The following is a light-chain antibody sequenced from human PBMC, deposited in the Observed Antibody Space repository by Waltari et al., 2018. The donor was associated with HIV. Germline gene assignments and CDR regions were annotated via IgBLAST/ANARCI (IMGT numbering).Light chain of an antibody. CDR1: SSNIGAGYH. V-gene: IGLV1-40*01. CDR3: QQYFRIPPT. CDR2: GNT. J-gene: IGLJ2*01. Sequence: QSVLTQPPSVSGAPGQRVAISCTGTSSNIGAGYHVHWYQHLPGTAPKLLIYGNTVRPSGVPDRFSGSGSGTDFTLTITRLQAEDVAVYHCQQYFRIPPTFGGGTK.